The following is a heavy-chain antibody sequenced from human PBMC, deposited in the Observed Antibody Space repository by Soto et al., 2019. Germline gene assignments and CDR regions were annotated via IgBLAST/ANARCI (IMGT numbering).Heavy chain of an antibody. J-gene: IGHJ5*02. Sequence: PAETLSLTCAVYGGAFIGYYWIWSRHPPGKGLEWIGEINHSGSTNYNPSLKSRVTISVDTSKNQFSLKLSSVTAADTAVYYCAREAYDSSGYRHFDPWGQGTLVTVSS. CDR2: INHSGST. D-gene: IGHD3-22*01. CDR1: GGAFIGYY. CDR3: AREAYDSSGYRHFDP. V-gene: IGHV4-34*01.